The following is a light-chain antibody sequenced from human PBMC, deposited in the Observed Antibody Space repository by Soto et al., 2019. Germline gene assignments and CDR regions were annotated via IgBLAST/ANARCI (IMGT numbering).Light chain of an antibody. CDR1: SSDVGGYNY. J-gene: IGLJ1*01. CDR2: EVS. V-gene: IGLV2-14*01. CDR3: SSYTSRSSDYV. Sequence: QSALTQPASVSGSPGQSITISCTGTSSDVGGYNYVSWYQQHPGKAPKLMIYEVSNRPSGVSNRFSGSKSGNTASLTISGPQAEAEDDYYYSSYTSRSSDYVFGTGTKLTVL.